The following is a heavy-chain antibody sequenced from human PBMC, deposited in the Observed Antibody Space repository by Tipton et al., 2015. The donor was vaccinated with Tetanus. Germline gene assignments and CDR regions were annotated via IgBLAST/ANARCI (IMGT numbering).Heavy chain of an antibody. Sequence: QLVQSGPEVKKPGESLKISCQASGYTFTNAWIGWGRQMPGKGLEWMGVIYPGDSSTIYSPSFQGLVTISVDKSINTTYLRWTSLKASDSAMYYCARQKGYWGQGTLVTVSS. CDR1: GYTFTNAW. V-gene: IGHV5-51*01. CDR3: ARQKGY. J-gene: IGHJ4*02. CDR2: IYPGDSST.